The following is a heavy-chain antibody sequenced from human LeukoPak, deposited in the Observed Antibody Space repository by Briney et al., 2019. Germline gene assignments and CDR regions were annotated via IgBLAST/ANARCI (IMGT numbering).Heavy chain of an antibody. Sequence: GGSLRLSCAASGFTFSSYGMHWIRQAPGKGLERVAFIRYDGSSQYYADSVKGRFTISRDNSKNTLYLQMNSLRAEDTAVYYCANALGGWELDYWGQGTLVTVSS. V-gene: IGHV3-30*02. D-gene: IGHD1-26*01. CDR3: ANALGGWELDY. CDR2: IRYDGSSQ. CDR1: GFTFSSYG. J-gene: IGHJ4*02.